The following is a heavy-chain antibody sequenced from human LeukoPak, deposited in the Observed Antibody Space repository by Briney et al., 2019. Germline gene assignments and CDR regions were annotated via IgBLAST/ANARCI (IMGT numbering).Heavy chain of an antibody. Sequence: PGGSLRLSCAASGFTFSSYGMHWVRQAPGKGLEWVAFIRYDGSNKYYADSVKGRFTISRDNSKNTLYLQMNSLRAEDTAVYYCAKDQFGGRLSTRTLDYWGQGTLVTVSS. CDR3: AKDQFGGRLSTRTLDY. J-gene: IGHJ4*02. CDR1: GFTFSSYG. V-gene: IGHV3-30*02. CDR2: IRYDGSNK. D-gene: IGHD3-10*01.